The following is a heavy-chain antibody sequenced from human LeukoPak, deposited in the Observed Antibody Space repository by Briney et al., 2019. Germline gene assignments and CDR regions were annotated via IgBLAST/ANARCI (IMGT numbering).Heavy chain of an antibody. CDR3: AKSNGYGLIDI. V-gene: IGHV4-4*07. CDR2: IYTRGST. CDR1: GGSISSYD. D-gene: IGHD3-22*01. J-gene: IGHJ3*02. Sequence: SETLSLTCTVSGGSISSYDWSWIRQPAGKGLEWIGRIYTRGSTNYNPSLKSRVSMSVDTSKKQFSLKLSSVTAADTAVYYCAKSNGYGLIDIWGQGTMVTVSS.